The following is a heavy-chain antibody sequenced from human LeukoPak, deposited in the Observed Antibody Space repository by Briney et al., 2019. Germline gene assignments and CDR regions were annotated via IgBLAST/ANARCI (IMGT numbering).Heavy chain of an antibody. V-gene: IGHV4-59*01. Sequence: PSETLSLTCTVSGGSISSYYWSWIRQPPGKGLEWIGYIYYSGSTNYNPSLKSRVTISVDTSKNQFSLKLSSVTAADTAVYYCARVQLGTGAFDIWGQGTMVTVSS. CDR3: ARVQLGTGAFDI. CDR1: GGSISSYY. J-gene: IGHJ3*02. D-gene: IGHD2-2*01. CDR2: IYYSGST.